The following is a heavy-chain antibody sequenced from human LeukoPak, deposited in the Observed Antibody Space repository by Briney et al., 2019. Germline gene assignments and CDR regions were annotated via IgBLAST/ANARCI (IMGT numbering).Heavy chain of an antibody. CDR3: LQYDSGNT. D-gene: IGHD3-10*01. Sequence: GGSLRLSCVASGFAFSDHWMSWVRQAPGKGLGWVANIKKDGVNKYYVDSVKGRFTVSRDNAKNSLYLQMSSLRADDTGVYYCLQYDSGNTWGQGTLVTVSS. J-gene: IGHJ5*02. V-gene: IGHV3-7*01. CDR1: GFAFSDHW. CDR2: IKKDGVNK.